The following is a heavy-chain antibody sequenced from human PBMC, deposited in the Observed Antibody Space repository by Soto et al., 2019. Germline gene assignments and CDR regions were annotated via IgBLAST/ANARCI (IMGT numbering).Heavy chain of an antibody. Sequence: QVQLVQPGAEVKKPGASVKVSCKASGYTFTSYAIHWVRQAPEQRLEWRGWINGGNGNTKYSQKFQGRVTITRDTSASTAYMELSSLRSEDTAVYYCARDCYYGSGSYNYFDYWGQGTLVTVSS. D-gene: IGHD3-10*01. CDR1: GYTFTSYA. CDR3: ARDCYYGSGSYNYFDY. J-gene: IGHJ4*02. V-gene: IGHV1-3*01. CDR2: INGGNGNT.